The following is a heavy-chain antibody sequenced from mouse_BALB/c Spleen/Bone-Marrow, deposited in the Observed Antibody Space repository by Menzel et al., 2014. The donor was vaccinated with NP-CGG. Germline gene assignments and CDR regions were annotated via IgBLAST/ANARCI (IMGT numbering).Heavy chain of an antibody. V-gene: IGHV1-9*01. CDR3: ARSDGYYYAMDY. Sequence: QVQLQQSGAELMKPGASVKISCKATGYTFSSYWIEWVKQRPGHGLEWIGEILPGSGSTNYNEKFKGKATFTADKSSNTAYMQLSSLTSEDSAVYYCARSDGYYYAMDYWGQGTSVTVSS. D-gene: IGHD2-3*01. CDR1: GYTFSSYW. J-gene: IGHJ4*01. CDR2: ILPGSGST.